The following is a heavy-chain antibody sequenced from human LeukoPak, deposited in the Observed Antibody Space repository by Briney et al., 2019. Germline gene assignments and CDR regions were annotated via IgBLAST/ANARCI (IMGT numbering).Heavy chain of an antibody. CDR1: GGTFSSYS. CDR2: IIPLFNTP. J-gene: IGHJ6*03. D-gene: IGHD6-19*01. CDR3: ARRYSSGWLSYYYMDV. V-gene: IGHV1-69*05. Sequence: SVKVSCKDSGGTFSSYSINWVRQAPRQGLEWMGGIIPLFNTPNYAQKFQGRVTMTRNTSISTAYMELSSLRSEDTAVYYCARRYSSGWLSYYYMDVWGKGTTVTISS.